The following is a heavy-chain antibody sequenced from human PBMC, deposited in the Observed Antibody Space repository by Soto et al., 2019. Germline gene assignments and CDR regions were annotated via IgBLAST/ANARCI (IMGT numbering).Heavy chain of an antibody. CDR1: GGSISSSSYY. V-gene: IGHV4-39*01. J-gene: IGHJ6*02. CDR3: ARGGLAVASYGMDV. Sequence: PSETLSLTCTVSGGSISSSSYYWGWIRQPPGKGLEWIGSIYYSGSTYYNPSLKSRVTISVDTSKNQFSLKLSSVTAADTAVYYCARGGLAVASYGMDVWGQGTTVTVAS. D-gene: IGHD6-19*01. CDR2: IYYSGST.